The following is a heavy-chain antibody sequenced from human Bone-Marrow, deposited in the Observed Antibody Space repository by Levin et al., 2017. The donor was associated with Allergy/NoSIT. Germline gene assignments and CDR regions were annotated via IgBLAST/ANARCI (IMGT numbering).Heavy chain of an antibody. CDR1: GYNFIGEY. CDR3: ASFSGSTGARAFDI. V-gene: IGHV1-2*02. CDR2: INPDSGAT. Sequence: GGSLRLSCKASGYNFIGEYMHWVRQAPGQGLEWMAWINPDSGATNYAQNFEGRVTLTRDTSIYTAYMEFNSLTSDDTAVYYCASFSGSTGARAFDIWGQGTMVTVSS. J-gene: IGHJ3*02. D-gene: IGHD1-7*01.